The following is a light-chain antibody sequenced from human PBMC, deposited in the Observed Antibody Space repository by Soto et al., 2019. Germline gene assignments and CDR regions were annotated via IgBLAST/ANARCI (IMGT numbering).Light chain of an antibody. Sequence: EIVLTQSPATLSLSPGERATLSCRASQSVSSYLAWYQQKPGQAPRLLIYDASNRATGIPARFSGSGSGTDFTLTISSLEPEDFAVYYCQQRSNWPPITXGQGTRLAIK. CDR1: QSVSSY. V-gene: IGKV3-11*01. CDR3: QQRSNWPPIT. J-gene: IGKJ5*01. CDR2: DAS.